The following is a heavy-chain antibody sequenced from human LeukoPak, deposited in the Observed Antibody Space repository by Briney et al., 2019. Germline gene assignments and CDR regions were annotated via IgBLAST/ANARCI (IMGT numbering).Heavy chain of an antibody. J-gene: IGHJ4*02. CDR1: GGSLTSPTYF. CDR2: IYSSGSV. V-gene: IGHV4-61*01. Sequence: SETLSLTCTVSGGSLTSPTYFQWSWIRQPPGKGLELIGKIYSSGSVKFNPALESRLTMSLDTSRSQFFLQLGSVTAEDSAVYYCARFRSGGWYYFDSWGQGTRVTVSS. D-gene: IGHD6-19*01. CDR3: ARFRSGGWYYFDS.